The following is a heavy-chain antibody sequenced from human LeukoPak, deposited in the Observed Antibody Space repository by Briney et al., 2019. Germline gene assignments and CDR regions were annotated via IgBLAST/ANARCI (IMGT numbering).Heavy chain of an antibody. V-gene: IGHV4-61*02. CDR1: GASLSSGSYY. D-gene: IGHD3-22*01. Sequence: PSETLSLTCTVSGASLSSGSYYWSWIRQPAGKGLEWIGRIYPSGSTDYNPSLKSRVTISIDTSKNQFSLKQSSVTAADTAVYYCARRAGDYSHPYDYWGQGTLVTVSS. J-gene: IGHJ4*02. CDR3: ARRAGDYSHPYDY. CDR2: IYPSGST.